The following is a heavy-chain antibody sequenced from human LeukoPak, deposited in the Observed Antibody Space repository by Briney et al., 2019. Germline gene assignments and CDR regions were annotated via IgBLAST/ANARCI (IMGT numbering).Heavy chain of an antibody. D-gene: IGHD3-3*01. CDR2: IYYSGST. J-gene: IGHJ5*02. CDR1: GGSSSSYY. V-gene: IGHV4-59*08. Sequence: PSETLSLTCTVSGGSSSSYYWSWIRQPPGKGLEWIGYIYYSGSTNYNPSLKSRVTISVDTSKNQSSLKLSSVTAADTAVYYCARTIFGVDYNWFDPWGQGTLVTVSS. CDR3: ARTIFGVDYNWFDP.